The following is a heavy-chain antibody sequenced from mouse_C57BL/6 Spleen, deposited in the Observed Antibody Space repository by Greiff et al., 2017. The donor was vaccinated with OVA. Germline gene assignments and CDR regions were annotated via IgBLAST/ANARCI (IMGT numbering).Heavy chain of an antibody. CDR1: GFTFSNYW. V-gene: IGHV6-3*01. J-gene: IGHJ2*01. CDR3: TGYSPTTVVDY. Sequence: EVKLEESGGGLVQPGGSMKLSCVASGFTFSNYWMNWVRQSPEKGLEWVAQIRLKSDNYATHYAESVKGRFTISRDDSKSSVYLQMNNLRAEDTGIYYCTGYSPTTVVDYWGQGTTLTVSS. D-gene: IGHD1-1*01. CDR2: IRLKSDNYAT.